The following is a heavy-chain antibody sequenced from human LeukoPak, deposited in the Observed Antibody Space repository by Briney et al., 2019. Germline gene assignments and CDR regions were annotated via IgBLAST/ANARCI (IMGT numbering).Heavy chain of an antibody. CDR1: GGTFSSYA. V-gene: IGHV1-69*05. CDR2: IIPIFGTA. D-gene: IGHD3-22*01. J-gene: IGHJ4*02. Sequence: EASVKVSCKASGGTFSSYAISWVRQAPGQGLEWMGGIIPIFGTANYAQKFQGRVTMTRDTSISTAYMELSRLRSDDTAVYYCAKDTNYYDSSGYYYWGQGTLVTVSS. CDR3: AKDTNYYDSSGYYY.